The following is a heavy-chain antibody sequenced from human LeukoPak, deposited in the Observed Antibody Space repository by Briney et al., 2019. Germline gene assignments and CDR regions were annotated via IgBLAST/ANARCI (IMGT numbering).Heavy chain of an antibody. CDR3: AKGSDYYGSVTSKKTD. CDR1: GFTFSNYA. V-gene: IGHV3-23*01. J-gene: IGHJ4*02. D-gene: IGHD3-10*01. Sequence: GGSLRLSCSVSGFTFSNYAMHWVRQAPGKGLEWVSLISGGCGDIYYVDSVKGRFTISRDNSKNTLYVQMTSLRAEDTAIYYCAKGSDYYGSVTSKKTDWGQGTLVTVSS. CDR2: ISGGCGDI.